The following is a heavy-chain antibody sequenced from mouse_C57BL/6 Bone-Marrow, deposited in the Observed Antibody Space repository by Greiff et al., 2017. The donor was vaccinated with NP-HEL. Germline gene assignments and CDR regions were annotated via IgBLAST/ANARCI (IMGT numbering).Heavy chain of an antibody. D-gene: IGHD2-12*01. Sequence: EVKLVESGGDLVKPGGSLKLSCAASGFTFSSYGMSWVRQTPDKRLEWVATISSGGSYTYYPDSVKGRFTISRDNAKNTLYLQMSSLKSEDTAMYYCARRGDSEPFAYWGQGTLVTVSA. CDR1: GFTFSSYG. V-gene: IGHV5-6*02. J-gene: IGHJ3*01. CDR3: ARRGDSEPFAY. CDR2: ISSGGSYT.